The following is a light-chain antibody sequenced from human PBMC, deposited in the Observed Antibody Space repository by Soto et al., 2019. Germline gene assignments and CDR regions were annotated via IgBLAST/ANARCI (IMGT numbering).Light chain of an antibody. Sequence: QSALTQPASVSGSPGQSITISCTGTSSDVGGHNYVSWYQQHPGKVPRLMIYDVSNRPSGVSSRFSGSKSGNTASLTISGLQAEDEADYYCSSYTSSNTPVFGGGTKLTVL. CDR3: SSYTSSNTPV. V-gene: IGLV2-14*03. J-gene: IGLJ2*01. CDR2: DVS. CDR1: SSDVGGHNY.